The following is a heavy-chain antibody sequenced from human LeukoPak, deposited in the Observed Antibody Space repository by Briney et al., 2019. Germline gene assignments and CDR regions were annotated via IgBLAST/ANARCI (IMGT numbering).Heavy chain of an antibody. CDR2: ISSSSSYI. CDR3: AGDSIAAEQNWFDP. V-gene: IGHV3-21*01. CDR1: GFTFSSYS. J-gene: IGHJ5*02. D-gene: IGHD6-13*01. Sequence: PGGSLRLSCAASGFTFSSYSMNWVRQAPGKGLEWVSSISSSSSYIYYADSVKGRFTISRDNAKNSLYLQMNSLRAEDTAVYYCAGDSIAAEQNWFDPWGQGTLVTVSS.